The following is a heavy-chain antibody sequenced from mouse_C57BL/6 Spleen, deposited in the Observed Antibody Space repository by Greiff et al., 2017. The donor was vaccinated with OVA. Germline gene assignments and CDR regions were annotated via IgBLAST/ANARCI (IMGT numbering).Heavy chain of an antibody. CDR2: IYPGDGDT. CDR1: GYAFSSSW. J-gene: IGHJ2*01. CDR3: ARRGLDY. V-gene: IGHV1-82*01. Sequence: QVQLQQSGPELVKPGASVTISCKASGYAFSSSWMNWVKQRPGKGLEWIGRIYPGDGDTNYNGKFKGKATLTADKSSSTAYMQLSSLTSEDSAVYFCARRGLDYWGQGTTLTVSS.